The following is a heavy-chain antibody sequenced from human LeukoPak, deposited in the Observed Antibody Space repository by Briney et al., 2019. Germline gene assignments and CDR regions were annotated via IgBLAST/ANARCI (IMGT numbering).Heavy chain of an antibody. D-gene: IGHD6-13*01. Sequence: GGSLRLSCAASGFTFGTYAMSWVRQAPGKGLKWVSTIGGGGGGTFYADSVKGRFTISRDDSKNTLYLQMNSLRAEDTAIYYCAKGIAAAAQRYFQHWGQGTLVTVSS. V-gene: IGHV3-23*01. CDR2: IGGGGGGT. CDR1: GFTFGTYA. CDR3: AKGIAAAAQRYFQH. J-gene: IGHJ1*01.